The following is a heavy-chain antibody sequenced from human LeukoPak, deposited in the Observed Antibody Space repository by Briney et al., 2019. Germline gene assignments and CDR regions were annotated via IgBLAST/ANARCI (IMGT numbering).Heavy chain of an antibody. Sequence: SETLSLTCAVYGGSFSGYYWSWIRQPPGKGLEWIGEINHSGSTNYNPSLKSRVTISVDTSKNQFSLKLSSVTAADTAVYYSVPRQLVNNWFDPWGQGTLVTVSS. D-gene: IGHD6-6*01. V-gene: IGHV4-34*01. CDR2: INHSGST. CDR1: GGSFSGYY. J-gene: IGHJ5*02. CDR3: VPRQLVNNWFDP.